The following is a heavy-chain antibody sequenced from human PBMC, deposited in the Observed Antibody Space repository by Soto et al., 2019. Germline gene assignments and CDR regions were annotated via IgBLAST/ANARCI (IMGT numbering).Heavy chain of an antibody. CDR3: AKDRPYTGIEGLPHLVE. V-gene: IGHV3-23*01. CDR2: IIAAGGNI. J-gene: IGHJ4*02. D-gene: IGHD1-26*01. Sequence: GSLRLSCAASGXSFNSFSMSWVRQAPGKGLAWVASIIAAGGNIFYADSVKRRFTISRDNSKNVLYLQMNSLRGEDTGLYYCAKDRPYTGIEGLPHLVEWGQGTPVTVSS. CDR1: GXSFNSFS.